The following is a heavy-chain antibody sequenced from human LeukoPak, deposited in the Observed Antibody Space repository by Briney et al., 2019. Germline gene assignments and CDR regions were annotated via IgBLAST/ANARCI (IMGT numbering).Heavy chain of an antibody. CDR1: VGSISSGGYY. D-gene: IGHD5-24*01. Sequence: ASETLSLTCTVSVGSISSGGYYWSWIRQHPGKGLEWIGYIYYSGSTYYNPSLKSRVTISVDTSKNQFSLKLSSVTAADTAVYYCARAGEGRDGYNFDYWGQGTLVTVSS. CDR3: ARAGEGRDGYNFDY. J-gene: IGHJ4*02. CDR2: IYYSGST. V-gene: IGHV4-31*03.